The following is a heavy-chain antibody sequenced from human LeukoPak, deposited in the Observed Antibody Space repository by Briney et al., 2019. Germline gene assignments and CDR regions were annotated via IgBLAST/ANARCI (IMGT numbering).Heavy chain of an antibody. CDR1: GYSFTTYW. CDR2: IYPGGSDI. D-gene: IGHD3-10*01. CDR3: ARHPRNYYGSGSFFPDAYDI. Sequence: GGSLKISCKGSGYSFTTYWIGWVRQVPEKGLEWMGTIYPGGSDITYSPSFQGQISISADTSITTAYLQWSNLKASDTAIYYCARHPRNYYGSGSFFPDAYDIWGQGAMVTVSS. V-gene: IGHV5-51*01. J-gene: IGHJ3*02.